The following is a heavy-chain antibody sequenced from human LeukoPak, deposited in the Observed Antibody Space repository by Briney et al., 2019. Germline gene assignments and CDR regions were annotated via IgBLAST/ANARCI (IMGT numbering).Heavy chain of an antibody. D-gene: IGHD3-9*01. CDR2: IYYSGNT. CDR1: GGSISGYY. Sequence: SETLSLTCTVSGGSISGYYWSWIRQPPGKGLEWIGYIYYSGNTNYNPSLKSRDTISVDTSKNQFSLKLSSVTAADTAVYYCARNDILTGYYIPGAFDIWGQGTMVTVSS. V-gene: IGHV4-59*01. J-gene: IGHJ3*02. CDR3: ARNDILTGYYIPGAFDI.